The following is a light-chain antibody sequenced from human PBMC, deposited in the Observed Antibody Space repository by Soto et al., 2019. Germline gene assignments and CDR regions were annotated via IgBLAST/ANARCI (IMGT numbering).Light chain of an antibody. CDR1: QSVSSN. CDR3: EQYYNWPTCN. Sequence: EIVMTQSPATLSVSPGERATLSCRASQSVSSNLAWYQQKPGQAPRLLIYGASTRATGIPATFSGSGSGTDCTITISSLQSEDFAVYYCEQYYNWPTCNFGKGTKLEVK. J-gene: IGKJ2*02. CDR2: GAS. V-gene: IGKV3-15*01.